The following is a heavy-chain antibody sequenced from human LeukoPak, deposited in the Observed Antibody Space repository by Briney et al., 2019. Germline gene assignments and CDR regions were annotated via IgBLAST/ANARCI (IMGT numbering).Heavy chain of an antibody. J-gene: IGHJ4*02. V-gene: IGHV4-59*01. CDR2: IYYSGST. Sequence: SETLSLTCTVSGVSISSYYWSWIRQPPGKGLEWIGYIYYSGSTNYNPSLKSRVTISVDTSKIQFSLKLSSVTAADTAVYYCARKDIVATTGFDYWGQGTLVTVSS. D-gene: IGHD5-12*01. CDR3: ARKDIVATTGFDY. CDR1: GVSISSYY.